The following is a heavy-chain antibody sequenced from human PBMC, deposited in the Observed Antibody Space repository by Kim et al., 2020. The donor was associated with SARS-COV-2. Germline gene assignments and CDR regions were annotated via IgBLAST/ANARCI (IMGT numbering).Heavy chain of an antibody. CDR3: ARQNDLLSVFSEFDP. CDR2: IIPIFGTA. Sequence: SVKVSCKASGGTFSSYAISWVRQAPGQGLEWMGGIIPIFGTANYAQKFQGRVTITADESTSTAYMELSSLRSEDTAVYYCARQNDLLSVFSEFDPWGQGTLVTVSS. V-gene: IGHV1-69*13. J-gene: IGHJ5*02. CDR1: GGTFSSYA. D-gene: IGHD3-10*02.